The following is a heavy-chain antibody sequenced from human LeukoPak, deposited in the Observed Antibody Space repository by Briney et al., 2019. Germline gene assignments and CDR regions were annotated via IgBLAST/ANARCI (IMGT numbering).Heavy chain of an antibody. Sequence: GGSLTLSCAASGFTFSTYSMNWVRQAPGKGLEWVSYITSDSRTINYADFVKGRFTISRDNAKNSLYLQMNSLRDADTAVYYCVGGFDSSGCGNWGQGTLVTVSS. CDR1: GFTFSTYS. CDR3: VGGFDSSGCGN. J-gene: IGHJ4*02. CDR2: ITSDSRTI. V-gene: IGHV3-48*02. D-gene: IGHD6-19*01.